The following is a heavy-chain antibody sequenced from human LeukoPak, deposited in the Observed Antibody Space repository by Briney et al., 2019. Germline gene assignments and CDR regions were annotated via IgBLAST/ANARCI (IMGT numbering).Heavy chain of an antibody. CDR1: GGSISSHY. CDR2: IYYSGST. J-gene: IGHJ3*02. D-gene: IGHD6-6*01. CDR3: ARSPIAARPSDAFDI. V-gene: IGHV4-59*11. Sequence: SETLSLTCTVSGGSISSHYWSWIRQPPGKGLEWIGYIYYSGSTNYNPSLKSRVTISVDTSKNQFSLKLSSVTAADTAVYYCARSPIAARPSDAFDIWGQGTMVTVSS.